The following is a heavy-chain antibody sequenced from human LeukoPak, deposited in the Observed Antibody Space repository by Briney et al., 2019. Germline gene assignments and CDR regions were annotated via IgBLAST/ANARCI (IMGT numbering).Heavy chain of an antibody. D-gene: IGHD3-16*01. V-gene: IGHV3-74*01. Sequence: PGGSLRLSCAASGFIFSGYWMHWVRQAPGKGLVWLSRIKNDGSITSYADSVKGRFTISRDNAKNTLYLQMNSLRVEDTAVYYCARELPRIGGQTDASDIWGQGTMVTVS. CDR2: IKNDGSIT. CDR1: GFIFSGYW. J-gene: IGHJ3*02. CDR3: ARELPRIGGQTDASDI.